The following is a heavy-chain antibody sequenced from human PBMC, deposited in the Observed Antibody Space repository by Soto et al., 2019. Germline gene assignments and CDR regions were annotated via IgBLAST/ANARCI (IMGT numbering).Heavy chain of an antibody. D-gene: IGHD3-3*01. J-gene: IGHJ4*02. CDR2: ITWNSRVL. CDR1: GLNFDDFA. V-gene: IGHV3-9*01. Sequence: LRLSCVGTGLNFDDFAMHWVRQAPGKGLEWVSGITWNSRVLAYADSVKGRFTISRDNARNSLYLQMDSLRDEDTALYYCAKGRYDFWSPYYFESWGQGTLVTV. CDR3: AKGRYDFWSPYYFES.